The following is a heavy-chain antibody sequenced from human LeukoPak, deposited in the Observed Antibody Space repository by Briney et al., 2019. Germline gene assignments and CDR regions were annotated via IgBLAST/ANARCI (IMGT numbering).Heavy chain of an antibody. D-gene: IGHD3-10*01. V-gene: IGHV3-64*01. CDR2: ITSDGGRT. J-gene: IGHJ6*03. Sequence: GGSLRLSCAASGFTFSSYAVHWVRQAPGKGLEYVSAITSDGGRTYYANSVKGRFTISRDNSKNTLYLQMGSLRAEDMAAYYCARSRGLDVHYYYYMDVWGKGTTVTVSS. CDR3: ARSRGLDVHYYYYMDV. CDR1: GFTFSSYA.